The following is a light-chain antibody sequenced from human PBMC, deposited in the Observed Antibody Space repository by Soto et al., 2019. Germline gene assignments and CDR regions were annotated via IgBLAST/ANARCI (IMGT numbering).Light chain of an antibody. CDR3: MKTTLLPHT. J-gene: IGKJ2*01. CDR2: KVS. Sequence: DVVLTQTPLSSPVTLGQPASISCSSSQSLVDSYGNTYLSWLQQRPGQPPRLLIYKVSNRFSGDQDRFSGSGAWKDFTLTISRVEDEEGAIYSCMKTTLLPHTFGQGTKLEIK. CDR1: QSLVDSYGNTY. V-gene: IGKV2-24*01.